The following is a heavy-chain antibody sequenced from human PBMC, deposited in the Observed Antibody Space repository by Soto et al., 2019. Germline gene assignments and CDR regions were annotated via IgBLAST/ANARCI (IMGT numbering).Heavy chain of an antibody. CDR3: ARLSNYSQTLTP. Sequence: SETLSLTCTVSGASFSPNYWSWFRQPPGKGLEWVGYIYYGGTTSYNPSLKSRVTISLETSKSQFSLRLSSVTAADTAVYYCARLSNYSQTLTPWGPGTLVPSSS. CDR2: IYYGGTT. D-gene: IGHD4-4*01. CDR1: GASFSPNY. J-gene: IGHJ5*02. V-gene: IGHV4-59*08.